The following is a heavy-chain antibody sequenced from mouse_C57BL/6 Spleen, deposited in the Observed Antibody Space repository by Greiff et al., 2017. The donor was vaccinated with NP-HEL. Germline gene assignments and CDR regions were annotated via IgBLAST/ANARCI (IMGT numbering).Heavy chain of an antibody. V-gene: IGHV1-19*01. Sequence: EVKLEESGPVLVKPGASVKMSCKASGYTFTDYYMNWVKQSHGKSLEWIGVINPYNGGTSYNQKFKGKATLTVDKSSSTAYMELNSLTSEDSAVYYCARRGLDYYAMDYWGQGTSVTVSS. CDR2: INPYNGGT. D-gene: IGHD2-13*01. CDR1: GYTFTDYY. CDR3: ARRGLDYYAMDY. J-gene: IGHJ4*01.